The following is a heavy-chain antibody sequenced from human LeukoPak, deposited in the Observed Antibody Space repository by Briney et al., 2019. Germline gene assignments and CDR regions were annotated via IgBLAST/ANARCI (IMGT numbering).Heavy chain of an antibody. CDR1: GITFSSNS. Sequence: PGGSLRLSCAASGITFSSNSMNWVRQAPGKGLEWVSSISSSSSSYIYYADSVKGRFTISRDNAKNSLYLQMNSLRAEDTAVYYCARGSAVAGPPDDYWGQGTLVTVSS. CDR3: ARGSAVAGPPDDY. CDR2: ISSSSSSYI. V-gene: IGHV3-21*06. J-gene: IGHJ4*02. D-gene: IGHD6-19*01.